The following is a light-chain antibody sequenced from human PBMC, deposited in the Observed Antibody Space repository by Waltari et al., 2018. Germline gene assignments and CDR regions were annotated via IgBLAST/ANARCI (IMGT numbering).Light chain of an antibody. V-gene: IGKV1-5*03. J-gene: IGKJ3*01. CDR2: KAS. CDR1: QTITRD. Sequence: DIQMTQSPSTLSASVGDSVTVTCRASQTITRDLAWYQQKPGKAPKLLIYKASVLKSGVPARCSGSGSATEFTLTISSLQPDDFATYYCQHYYNYPLSFGPGTKVDIK. CDR3: QHYYNYPLS.